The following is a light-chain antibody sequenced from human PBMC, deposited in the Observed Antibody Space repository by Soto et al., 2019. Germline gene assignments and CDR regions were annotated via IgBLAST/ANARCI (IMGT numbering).Light chain of an antibody. Sequence: EIVLTQSPATLSLSPGERATLSCRASQSVSSYLAWYQQKPGQAPRLLIYDASNRATGIPARFSGSGSGTDFTLTISSLEPEDFAAYYCQQRFNWPPKYTFGQGTKLEIK. CDR1: QSVSSY. V-gene: IGKV3-11*01. CDR2: DAS. CDR3: QQRFNWPPKYT. J-gene: IGKJ2*01.